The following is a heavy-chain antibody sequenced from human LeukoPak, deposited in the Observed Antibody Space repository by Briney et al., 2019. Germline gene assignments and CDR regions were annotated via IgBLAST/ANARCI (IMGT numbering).Heavy chain of an antibody. J-gene: IGHJ4*02. Sequence: PGGSLRLSCAASGFTFSSYAMSWVSQAPGKGLEWVSAISGSGGSTYYADSVKGRFTISRDNSKNTLYLQMNSLRAEDTAVYYCAKCQYYGSGSYYGYYFDYWGQGTLVTVSS. V-gene: IGHV3-23*01. CDR1: GFTFSSYA. CDR2: ISGSGGST. CDR3: AKCQYYGSGSYYGYYFDY. D-gene: IGHD3-10*01.